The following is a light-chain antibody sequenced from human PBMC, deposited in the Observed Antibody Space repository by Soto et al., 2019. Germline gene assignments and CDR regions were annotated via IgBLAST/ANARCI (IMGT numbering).Light chain of an antibody. CDR1: QSISTW. J-gene: IGKJ1*01. V-gene: IGKV1-5*01. Sequence: TQSDSTMVDTKRARETSAGRASQSISTWLAWYKQKPGKAPKLLIYHASSLQSGVPSRFRGSVSGTEITLTIIILHTDDFDTYFCQRYNSNSLTYGQGTKVDIK. CDR3: QRYNSNSLT. CDR2: HAS.